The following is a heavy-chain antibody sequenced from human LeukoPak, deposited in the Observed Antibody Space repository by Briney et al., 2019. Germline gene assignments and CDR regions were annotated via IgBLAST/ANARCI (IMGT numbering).Heavy chain of an antibody. D-gene: IGHD4-23*01. J-gene: IGHJ5*02. CDR2: MNPNSGNT. CDR1: GYTFTSYD. CDR3: ARPSTYYGGNSDWFDP. V-gene: IGHV1-8*01. Sequence: ASVKVSCKASGYTFTSYDINWVRQATGQGLEWMGWMNPNSGNTGYAQKFQGRVTMTRNTSISTAYMELSSLRSEDTAVYYCARPSTYYGGNSDWFDPWGQGTLVTVSS.